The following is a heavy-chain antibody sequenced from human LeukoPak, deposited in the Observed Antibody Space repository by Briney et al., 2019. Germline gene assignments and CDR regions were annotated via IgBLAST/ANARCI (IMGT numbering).Heavy chain of an antibody. CDR2: ISYDGSNK. CDR1: GFTFSSYA. Sequence: PGGSLRLSCAASGFTFSSYAVSWVRQAPGKGLEWVAVISYDGSNKYYADSVKGRFTISRDNSKNTLYLQMNSLRAEDTAVYYCAREEPGIRYFDWTPGAFDIWGQGTMVTVSS. CDR3: AREEPGIRYFDWTPGAFDI. V-gene: IGHV3-30-3*01. J-gene: IGHJ3*02. D-gene: IGHD3-9*01.